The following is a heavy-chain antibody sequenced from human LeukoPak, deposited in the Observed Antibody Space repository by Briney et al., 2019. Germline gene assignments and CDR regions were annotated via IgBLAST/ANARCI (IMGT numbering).Heavy chain of an antibody. D-gene: IGHD3-3*01. Sequence: NPSETPSLTCTVFGTSISSGAYSWSWVRQHPGKGLEWIAYIYYSGNTYYNPSLKRRVTISVDTSKNQFSLKLSSVTAADTAVYYCARTITIFGALGYFDYWGQGTLVTVSS. CDR2: IYYSGNT. J-gene: IGHJ4*02. V-gene: IGHV4-31*03. CDR3: ARTITIFGALGYFDY. CDR1: GTSISSGAYS.